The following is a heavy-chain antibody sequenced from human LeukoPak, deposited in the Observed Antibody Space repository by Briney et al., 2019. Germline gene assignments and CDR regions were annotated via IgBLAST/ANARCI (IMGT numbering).Heavy chain of an antibody. V-gene: IGHV1-69*13. J-gene: IGHJ4*02. CDR3: ARDEEQLFDY. CDR1: GYTFTGYH. CDR2: IIPIFGTA. Sequence: GASVKVSCKASGYTFTGYHMHWVRQAPGQGLEWMGGIIPIFGTANYAQKFQGRVTITADESTSTAYMELSSLRSEDTAVYYCARDEEQLFDYWGQGTLVTVSS. D-gene: IGHD6-13*01.